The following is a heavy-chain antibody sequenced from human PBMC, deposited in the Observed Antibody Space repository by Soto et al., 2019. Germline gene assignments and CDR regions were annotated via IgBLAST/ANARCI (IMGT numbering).Heavy chain of an antibody. D-gene: IGHD2-15*01. J-gene: IGHJ6*02. V-gene: IGHV3-23*01. CDR3: AKDGGYCSGGSCLYYYYGMDV. CDR2: ISGSGGST. CDR1: GFTFSSYA. Sequence: GGSLRLSCAASGFTFSSYAMSWVRQAPGKGLEWVSAISGSGGSTYYADSVKGRFTISRDNSKNTLYLQMNSLRAEDTAVYYCAKDGGYCSGGSCLYYYYGMDVWGQGTTVTVSS.